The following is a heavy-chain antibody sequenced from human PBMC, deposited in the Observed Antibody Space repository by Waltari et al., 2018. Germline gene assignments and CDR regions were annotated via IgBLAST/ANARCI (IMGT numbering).Heavy chain of an antibody. CDR1: GGTFSSYA. J-gene: IGHJ3*02. Sequence: QVQLVQSGAEVKKPGSSVKVSCKASGGTFSSYAISWVRQAPGQGLEWMGRSIPIFGKANYAQKFQGRVTITADKTTSTAYMELSSLRSEDTAVYYCARDALVVIAYDAFDIWGQGTMVTVSS. V-gene: IGHV1-69*04. CDR2: SIPIFGKA. D-gene: IGHD3-22*01. CDR3: ARDALVVIAYDAFDI.